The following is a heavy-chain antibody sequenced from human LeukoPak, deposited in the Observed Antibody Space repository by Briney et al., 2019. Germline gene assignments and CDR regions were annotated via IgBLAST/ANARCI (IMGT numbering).Heavy chain of an antibody. D-gene: IGHD5-24*01. CDR1: GGSFSGYY. CDR3: ARGGDGYKRGPLVY. CDR2: INHSGST. V-gene: IGHV4-34*01. Sequence: PSETLSLTCAVYGGSFSGYYWSWIRQPPGKGLEWIGEINHSGSTNYNPSLKSRVTISVDTSKNQFSLKLSSVTAADTAVYYCARGGDGYKRGPLVYWGQGTLVSVSS. J-gene: IGHJ4*02.